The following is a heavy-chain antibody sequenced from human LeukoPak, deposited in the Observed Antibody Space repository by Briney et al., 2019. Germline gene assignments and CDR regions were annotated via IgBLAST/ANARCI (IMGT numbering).Heavy chain of an antibody. CDR2: INHSGST. CDR3: ARDRITMVRGAQTNNWFDP. D-gene: IGHD3-10*01. V-gene: IGHV4-30-4*08. CDR1: GGSISSGGYY. J-gene: IGHJ5*02. Sequence: SETLSLTCTVSGGSISSGGYYWSWIRQPPGKGLEWIGEINHSGSTNYNPSLKSRVTISVDTSKNQFSLKLSSVTAADTAVYYCARDRITMVRGAQTNNWFDPWGQGTLVTVSS.